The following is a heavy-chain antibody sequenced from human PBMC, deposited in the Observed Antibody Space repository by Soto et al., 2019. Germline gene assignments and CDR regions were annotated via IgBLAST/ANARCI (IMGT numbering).Heavy chain of an antibody. CDR1: GGTFSSYA. CDR2: IIPYFGNT. Sequence: ASVKVSCKASGGTFSSYAISWVRQAPGQGLEWMGGIIPYFGNTNYAQKLQGRVTMTTDTSTSTAYMELRSLRSDDTAVYYCARGWNYRLLDYWGQGTLVTVSS. J-gene: IGHJ4*02. V-gene: IGHV1-18*01. CDR3: ARGWNYRLLDY. D-gene: IGHD1-7*01.